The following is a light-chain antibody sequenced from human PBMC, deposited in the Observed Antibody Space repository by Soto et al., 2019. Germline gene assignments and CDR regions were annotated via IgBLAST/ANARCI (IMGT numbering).Light chain of an antibody. V-gene: IGLV2-14*01. Sequence: QSVLTQPASVSGSPGQSITISCTGTSSDVAGYNYVSWYQQHPGKAPKLMIYDVSNRPSGVSNRFSGSKSGNTASLTISGLQAEDEADYFCTSYTSSGTRVFGGGTKLNVL. CDR1: SSDVAGYNY. CDR2: DVS. J-gene: IGLJ2*01. CDR3: TSYTSSGTRV.